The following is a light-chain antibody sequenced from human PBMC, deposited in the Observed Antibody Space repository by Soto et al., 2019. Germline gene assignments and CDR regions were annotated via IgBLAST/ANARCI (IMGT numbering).Light chain of an antibody. CDR2: DAS. V-gene: IGKV1-5*01. CDR1: QSISSW. Sequence: DIQMTQSPSTLSASVGDRVTITCRASQSISSWLAWYQQKPGKAPKLLIYDASSLESGVPSRFSGSGSGTEFTLTISSLQPDDFATYYCQQFPFTFGPGTKVDIK. CDR3: QQFPFT. J-gene: IGKJ3*01.